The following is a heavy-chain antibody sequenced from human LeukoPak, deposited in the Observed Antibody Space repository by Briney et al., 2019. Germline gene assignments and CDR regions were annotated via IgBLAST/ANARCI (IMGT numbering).Heavy chain of an antibody. CDR1: GFTFSSYA. J-gene: IGHJ4*02. V-gene: IGHV3-23*01. CDR3: ARDRATGVFEY. Sequence: GGSLRLSCAASGFTFSSYAMTWVRQAPGKGLEWVSAISGSGGSTYYADSVKGRFAISRDNSKNTLYLQMNSLRAEDTAVYYCARDRATGVFEYWGQGTQVTVSS. D-gene: IGHD7-27*01. CDR2: ISGSGGST.